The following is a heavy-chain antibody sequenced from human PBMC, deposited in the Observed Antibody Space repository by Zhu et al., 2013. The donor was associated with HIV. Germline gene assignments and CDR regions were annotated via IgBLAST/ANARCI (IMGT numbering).Heavy chain of an antibody. CDR3: ARGRGYSSSPMLY. J-gene: IGHJ4*02. Sequence: QVQLQQWGAGLLKPSETLSLTCAVYGGSFSGYYWSWIRQPPGKGLEWIGEINHSGSTNYNPSLKSRVTISVDTSKNQFSLKLSSVTAADTAVYYCARGRGYSSSPMLYWGQGTLVTVSS. V-gene: IGHV4-34*01. D-gene: IGHD6-6*01. CDR2: INHSGST. CDR1: GGSFSGYY.